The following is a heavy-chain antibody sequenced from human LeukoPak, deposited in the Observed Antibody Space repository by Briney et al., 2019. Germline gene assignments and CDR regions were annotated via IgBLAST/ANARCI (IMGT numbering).Heavy chain of an antibody. J-gene: IGHJ4*02. Sequence: GSSVKVSCKASGGTFSSYAISWVLQAPGQGLEWMGGIIPIFGTANYAQKFQGRVTITADESTSTAYMELSSLRSEDTAVYYCAREWEHPGWFDYWGQGTLVTVSS. V-gene: IGHV1-69*01. D-gene: IGHD1-26*01. CDR1: GGTFSSYA. CDR2: IIPIFGTA. CDR3: AREWEHPGWFDY.